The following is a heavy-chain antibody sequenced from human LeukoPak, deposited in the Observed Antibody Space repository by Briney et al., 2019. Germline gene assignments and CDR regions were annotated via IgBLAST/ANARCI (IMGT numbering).Heavy chain of an antibody. CDR3: VVGPDNIVGG. V-gene: IGHV3-7*01. Sequence: GGSLRLSCSASGFKFSTYWMSWVRQAPGKGLEWVAIIKQDGTEKYYVDSVKGRFTISRDNAKNSLFLQMNSLRVEDTAVCYCVVGPDNIVGGWGQGTLVTVPS. D-gene: IGHD1-26*01. CDR1: GFKFSTYW. CDR2: IKQDGTEK. J-gene: IGHJ4*02.